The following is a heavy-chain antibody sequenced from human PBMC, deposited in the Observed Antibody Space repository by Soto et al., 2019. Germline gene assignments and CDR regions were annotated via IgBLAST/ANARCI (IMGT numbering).Heavy chain of an antibody. V-gene: IGHV4-59*01. J-gene: IGHJ3*01. CDR3: ARHANMVRTGVDVFDV. CDR1: GCSISGYY. CDR2: IYYSGST. D-gene: IGHD3-10*01. Sequence: SETLSLPCTVSGCSISGYYWTWIRQPPGRGLEWIAYIYYSGSTHYNPSIKSRVTISVDTSKNHFSLKLTSVTAADTAVYYCARHANMVRTGVDVFDVWGQGAVVPVSS.